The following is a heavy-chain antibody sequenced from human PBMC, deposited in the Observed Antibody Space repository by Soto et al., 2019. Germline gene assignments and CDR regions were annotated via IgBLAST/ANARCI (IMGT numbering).Heavy chain of an antibody. CDR3: ARWGSTQLVDY. CDR2: INHSGST. J-gene: IGHJ4*02. CDR1: GGSCSGYY. D-gene: IGHD6-6*01. V-gene: IGHV4-34*01. Sequence: PSETLSVTPTVKGGSCSGYYGSCIRQPPGKGLEWIGEINHSGSTNYNPSLKSRVTISVDTSKNQFSLKLSSVTAADTAVYYCARWGSTQLVDYWGQGTLVTVSS.